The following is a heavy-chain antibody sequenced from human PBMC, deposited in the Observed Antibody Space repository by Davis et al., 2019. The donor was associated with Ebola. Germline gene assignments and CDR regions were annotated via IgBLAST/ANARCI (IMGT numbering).Heavy chain of an antibody. CDR2: ISSSSSYI. D-gene: IGHD2-2*02. CDR1: GFTFSSYS. Sequence: GESLKISCAASGFTFSSYSMNWVRQAPGKGLEWVSSISSSSSYIYYADSVKGRFTISRDNAKNSLYLQMNSLRAEDTAVYYCASELVVPAAIRGLDYYYGMDVWGQGTTVTVSS. V-gene: IGHV3-21*01. CDR3: ASELVVPAAIRGLDYYYGMDV. J-gene: IGHJ6*02.